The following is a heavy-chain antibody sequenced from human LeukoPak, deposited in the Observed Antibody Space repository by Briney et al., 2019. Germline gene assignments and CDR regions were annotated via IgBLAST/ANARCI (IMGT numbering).Heavy chain of an antibody. CDR3: ARAYSRFYYWYFDL. D-gene: IGHD6-13*01. V-gene: IGHV4-34*01. CDR1: GGSFSGYY. CDR2: INHSGST. Sequence: SETLSLTCAVYGGSFSGYYWSWIRQPPGKGLEWIGEINHSGSTNYNPSLKSRVTISVDTSKNQFSLKLRSVTAADTAVYYCARAYSRFYYWYFDLWGRGTLVTVSS. J-gene: IGHJ2*01.